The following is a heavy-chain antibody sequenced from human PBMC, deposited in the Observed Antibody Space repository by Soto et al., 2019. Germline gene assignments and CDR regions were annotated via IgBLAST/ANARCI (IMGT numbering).Heavy chain of an antibody. CDR1: GFTFSSYW. V-gene: IGHV3-7*03. J-gene: IGHJ6*02. Sequence: GGSLRLSCAASGFTFSSYWMSWVRQAPGKGLEWVANIKQDGSEKYYVDSVKGRFTISRDNAKNSLYLQMNSLRAEDTAVYYCARDQLDRRRFFGYYYYGMDVWGQGTTVTAP. CDR3: ARDQLDRRRFFGYYYYGMDV. D-gene: IGHD3-3*01. CDR2: IKQDGSEK.